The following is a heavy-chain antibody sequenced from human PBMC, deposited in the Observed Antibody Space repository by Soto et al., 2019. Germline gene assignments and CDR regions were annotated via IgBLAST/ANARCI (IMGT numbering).Heavy chain of an antibody. D-gene: IGHD3-10*02. J-gene: IGHJ4*02. CDR1: GGSFSGYY. Sequence: SETLSLTXAVYGGSFSGYYWTWIRQPPGKGLEWIGEITHSGSTNYNPSLESRVTISVDTSKNQFSLNLNSVTAADTAVYYCARSSVRGWSYWGQGTLVTVSS. CDR3: ARSSVRGWSY. V-gene: IGHV4-34*01. CDR2: ITHSGST.